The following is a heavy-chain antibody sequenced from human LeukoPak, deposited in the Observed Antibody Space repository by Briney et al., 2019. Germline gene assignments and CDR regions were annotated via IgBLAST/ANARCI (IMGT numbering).Heavy chain of an antibody. V-gene: IGHV5-51*01. CDR3: ASPLGSSGYYKS. D-gene: IGHD3-22*01. J-gene: IGHJ5*02. Sequence: GESLKISCRGSGYSFTTYWIGWVRQMPGKGLEWMGIIYPGDSDARYSPSFQGQVTMSADKSINTAYLQWSSLRASDTATYYCASPLGSSGYYKSWGQGTLVTVSA. CDR2: IYPGDSDA. CDR1: GYSFTTYW.